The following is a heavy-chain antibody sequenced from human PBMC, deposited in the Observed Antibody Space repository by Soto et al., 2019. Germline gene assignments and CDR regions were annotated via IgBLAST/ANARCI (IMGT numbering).Heavy chain of an antibody. Sequence: QVQLVQSGAEVKNPGSSVTVSCKASGGTFGNSAISWVRQAPGQGLEWMGGIIPIFTTPDYAQKFQGKVTITADESTATAYQELTSTTYEATAVYDCARDKDRQQFDGKYYFGIEDWGHGPTVGVSS. D-gene: IGHD2-15*01. V-gene: IGHV1-69*12. CDR3: ARDKDRQQFDGKYYFGIED. CDR2: IIPIFTTP. CDR1: GGTFGNSA. J-gene: IGHJ6*02.